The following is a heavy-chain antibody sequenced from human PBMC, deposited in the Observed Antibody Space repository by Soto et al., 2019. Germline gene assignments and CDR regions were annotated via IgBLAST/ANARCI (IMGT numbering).Heavy chain of an antibody. J-gene: IGHJ4*02. Sequence: SETLSLTCTVSGGSISSGDYYWSWIRQPPGKGLEWIGYIYYSGSTYYNPSLKSRVTISVDTSKNQFSLKLSSVTAADTAVYYCASEIITTGSGIDYWGQGTLVTVSS. D-gene: IGHD3-22*01. V-gene: IGHV4-30-4*01. CDR1: GGSISSGDYY. CDR2: IYYSGST. CDR3: ASEIITTGSGIDY.